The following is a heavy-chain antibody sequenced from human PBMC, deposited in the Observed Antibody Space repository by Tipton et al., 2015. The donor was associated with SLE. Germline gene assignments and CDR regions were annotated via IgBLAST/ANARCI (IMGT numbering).Heavy chain of an antibody. J-gene: IGHJ6*03. CDR3: ARGARGVVPPVAGGYYYYIDV. Sequence: SLRLSCAASGFLLDDYAMHWVRQVPGKGLEWVSGISSNSGSTGYADSVKGRSTISRDNAKNSLYLQMHGLRVEDTALYYCARGARGVVPPVAGGYYYYIDVWGKGTTVTVSS. CDR2: ISSNSGST. V-gene: IGHV3-9*01. D-gene: IGHD2-15*01. CDR1: GFLLDDYA.